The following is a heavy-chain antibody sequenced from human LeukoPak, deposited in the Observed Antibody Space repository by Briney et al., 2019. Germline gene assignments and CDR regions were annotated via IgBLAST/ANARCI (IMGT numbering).Heavy chain of an antibody. V-gene: IGHV4-39*01. J-gene: IGHJ6*03. Sequence: AETLSLTCTVSGVSISSSSYYWGWIRQPPGKGLEWIGSIYYSGSTYYNPSLKSRVTISVDTSKNRFSLKLSSVTAADTAVYYCASTGFDMDVWGKGTTVTVSS. CDR1: GVSISSSSYY. D-gene: IGHD1-14*01. CDR2: IYYSGST. CDR3: ASTGFDMDV.